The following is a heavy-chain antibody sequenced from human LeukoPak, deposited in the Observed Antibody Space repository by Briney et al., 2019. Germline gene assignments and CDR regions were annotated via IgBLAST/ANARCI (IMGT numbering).Heavy chain of an antibody. D-gene: IGHD6-13*01. V-gene: IGHV4-39*01. J-gene: IGHJ4*02. CDR2: IYYSGST. CDR1: GGSISSSNYY. CDR3: ARHSRSSFNFDR. Sequence: PSETLSLTCTVSGGSISSSNYYWGWIRQPPGKGLEWIGSIYYSGSTYYNPSLKSRVTISVDTSKNQFSLKLSSVTAADTAVYNCARHSRSSFNFDRWGQGTLVTVSS.